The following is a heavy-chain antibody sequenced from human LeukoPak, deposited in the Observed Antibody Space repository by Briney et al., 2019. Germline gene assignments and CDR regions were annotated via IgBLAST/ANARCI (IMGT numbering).Heavy chain of an antibody. CDR1: GFTFSSYS. J-gene: IGHJ6*03. CDR2: ISGSSSYI. CDR3: ARVPRTLLAATLIAYMDV. D-gene: IGHD2-15*01. V-gene: IGHV3-21*01. Sequence: PGGSLRLSCAASGFTFSSYSMNWVRQAPGKGLEWVSSISGSSSYIYYADSVKGRFTISRDNARNSLFLQMNSLRAEETAVYYCARVPRTLLAATLIAYMDVWGKGTTVTVSS.